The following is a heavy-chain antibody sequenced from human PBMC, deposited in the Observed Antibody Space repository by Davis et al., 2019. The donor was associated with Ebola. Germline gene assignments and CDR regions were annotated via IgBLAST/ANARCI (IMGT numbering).Heavy chain of an antibody. CDR1: GFTFSTYS. Sequence: PGGSLRLSCAASGFTFSTYSMSWVRQAPGKGLEWVSYISSSSSTIYYADSVKGRFTISRDNAKNSLYLQMNSLRGEDTAVYYCAKDLYSSGSSLPLDPWGQGTLVTVSS. J-gene: IGHJ5*02. V-gene: IGHV3-48*04. CDR3: AKDLYSSGSSLPLDP. CDR2: ISSSSSTI. D-gene: IGHD6-19*01.